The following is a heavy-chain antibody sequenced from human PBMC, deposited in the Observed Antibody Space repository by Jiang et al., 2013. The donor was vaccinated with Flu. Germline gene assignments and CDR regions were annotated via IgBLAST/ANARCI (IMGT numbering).Heavy chain of an antibody. V-gene: IGHV4-39*01. J-gene: IGHJ5*02. CDR3: ARRWNYDA. D-gene: IGHD1-7*01. CDR1: GGSISISGSY. CDR2: MYYRGNS. Sequence: LLKPSETLSLTCTVSGGSISISGSYWGWIRQPPGKGLEWIAAMYYRGNSYYNPSLKSRVSISIDTSKSQVSLKLSSVTAADTAVYFCARRWNYDAWGQGTLVTVSS.